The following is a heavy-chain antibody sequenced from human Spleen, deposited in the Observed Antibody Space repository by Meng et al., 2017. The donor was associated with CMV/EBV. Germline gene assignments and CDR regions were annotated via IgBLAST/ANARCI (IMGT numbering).Heavy chain of an antibody. V-gene: IGHV4-39*07. J-gene: IGHJ5*02. CDR3: ARDRGPGRLGGHWFDP. Sequence: INTINYYWAWIRQPPGKGREWIGSVHHSGKTYYRPSLQSRVTISADTSKNEVSLKLASVTAADTALYYCARDRGPGRLGGHWFDPWGQGTLVTVSS. D-gene: IGHD3-16*01. CDR1: INTINYY. CDR2: VHHSGKT.